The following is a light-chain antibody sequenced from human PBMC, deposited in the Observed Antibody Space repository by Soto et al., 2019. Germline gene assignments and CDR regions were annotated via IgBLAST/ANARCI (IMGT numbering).Light chain of an antibody. Sequence: QSVLTQPPSASGTPGQRVTISCSGGSSNIGSNTVSWYQQLPGTAPKLVMYVNNQRSSGVPDRFSGSKSGTSASLAISGLKYEDEADYYCATWDDSLNGPVFGGGTKLTVL. CDR1: SSNIGSNT. J-gene: IGLJ2*01. CDR2: VNN. V-gene: IGLV1-44*01. CDR3: ATWDDSLNGPV.